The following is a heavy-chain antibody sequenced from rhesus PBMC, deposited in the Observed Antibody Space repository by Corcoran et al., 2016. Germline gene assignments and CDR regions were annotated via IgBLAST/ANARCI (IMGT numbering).Heavy chain of an antibody. Sequence: QVQLRESGPGLVKPPETLSLTCAVLGSSISGGYFWGWIRQPPGKGLEYIGYISSVSQSPSYNPSLKSRVTISKDTSKNQFSLNLASVTAADTAVYYCARIHPEYFELWGQGALVIVSS. CDR1: GSSISGGYF. D-gene: IGHD4-23*01. CDR3: ARIHPEYFEL. CDR2: ISSVSQSP. V-gene: IGHV4-99*01. J-gene: IGHJ1*01.